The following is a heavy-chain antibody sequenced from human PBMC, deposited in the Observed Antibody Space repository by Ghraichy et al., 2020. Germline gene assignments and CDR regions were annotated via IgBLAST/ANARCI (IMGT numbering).Heavy chain of an antibody. CDR2: VDDTGATT. Sequence: GGSLRLSCVASGLTFSNYVMSWVRQAPGKGLEWVSGVDDTGATTWYAESVKGRFTISRDNSKNTMYLQMNSLRAEDTAIYYCAKDDRCIDGVCYFISDCWGQGTLVTVSS. CDR1: GLTFSNYV. D-gene: IGHD2-8*01. CDR3: AKDDRCIDGVCYFISDC. J-gene: IGHJ4*02. V-gene: IGHV3-23*01.